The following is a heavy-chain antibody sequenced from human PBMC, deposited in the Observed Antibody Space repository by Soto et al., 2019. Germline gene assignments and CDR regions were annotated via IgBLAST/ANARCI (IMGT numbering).Heavy chain of an antibody. CDR3: AKAGGRGYYYDSSGNDY. CDR2: ISGSGATT. Sequence: EVQLLECGGGLVHPGGSLRLSCAASGFTFGSYAMSWVRQAPGKGLEWVSVISGSGATTHYAGSVKGRFTISRDNSKDTLYLQRNSLRAEDTAVYYCAKAGGRGYYYDSSGNDYWGQGTLVTVSS. V-gene: IGHV3-23*01. J-gene: IGHJ4*02. CDR1: GFTFGSYA. D-gene: IGHD3-22*01.